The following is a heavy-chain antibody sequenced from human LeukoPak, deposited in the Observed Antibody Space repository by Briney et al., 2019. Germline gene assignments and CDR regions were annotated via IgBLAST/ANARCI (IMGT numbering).Heavy chain of an antibody. CDR3: ARDRWSSSSSEGTFDI. Sequence: ASVNVSCKASGYIFSDYGVSWVRQAPGQGLKWMGWISVYNGNTVYAQNLRDRVTMTTDTSTNTAYMELRSLRSDDTAVYYCARDRWSSSSSEGTFDIWGHGTMVIV. V-gene: IGHV1-18*01. D-gene: IGHD6-6*01. J-gene: IGHJ3*02. CDR2: ISVYNGNT. CDR1: GYIFSDYG.